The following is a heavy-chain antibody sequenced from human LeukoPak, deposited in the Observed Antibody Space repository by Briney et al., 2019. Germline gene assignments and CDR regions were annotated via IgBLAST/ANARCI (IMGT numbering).Heavy chain of an antibody. D-gene: IGHD2-8*01. Sequence: PSETLSLTCTVSGGSISSYYWSWIRQPAGKGLEWIGRIYTSGSTNYNPSFESRVTMSVDTSKNQFSLKLSSVTAADTAVYYCARVDLYGTIDYWGQGTLVTVSS. CDR1: GGSISSYY. J-gene: IGHJ4*02. CDR3: ARVDLYGTIDY. CDR2: IYTSGST. V-gene: IGHV4-4*07.